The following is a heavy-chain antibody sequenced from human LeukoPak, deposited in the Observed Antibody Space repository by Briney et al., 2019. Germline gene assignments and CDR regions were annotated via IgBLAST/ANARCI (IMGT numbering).Heavy chain of an antibody. CDR2: VNPDGSSI. Sequence: GGSLRLSCAASGFTFSNYWMHRVRQVPERGLVWVSRVNPDGSSITYANSVKGRFTSSRDNAKNTLHLQMNRLRVEDTAVYYCARGGSYGDYWGQGILVTVSS. CDR1: GFTFSNYW. J-gene: IGHJ4*02. CDR3: ARGGSYGDY. V-gene: IGHV3-74*01. D-gene: IGHD3-16*01.